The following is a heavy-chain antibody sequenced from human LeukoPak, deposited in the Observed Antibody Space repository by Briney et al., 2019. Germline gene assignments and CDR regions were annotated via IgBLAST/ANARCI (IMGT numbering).Heavy chain of an antibody. CDR1: GFNFINHY. D-gene: IGHD5-12*01. CDR2: IKPDGSEK. Sequence: PGESLRLSCSASGFNFINHYMSWVRQAPGKGLECVAKIKPDGSEKYYVDSVKGRLTISRDNSKNSLFLHLNSLRAEDTAVYYCVREIWWRFDYWGQGSLVTVSS. J-gene: IGHJ4*02. CDR3: VREIWWRFDY. V-gene: IGHV3-7*01.